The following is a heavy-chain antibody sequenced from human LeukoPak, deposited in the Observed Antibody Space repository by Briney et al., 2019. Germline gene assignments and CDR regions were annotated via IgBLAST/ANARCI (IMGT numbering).Heavy chain of an antibody. CDR1: GFTFSHAL. CDR3: CPDDSGSYFQGDPFDM. V-gene: IGHV3-15*01. J-gene: IGHJ3*02. D-gene: IGHD1-26*01. CDR2: IKSKTDGGTT. Sequence: GGSLRLSCAASGFTFSHALMNWVRQAPGKGLEWVGRIKSKTDGGTTDYSAPMKGRFTISRDDSKNTLYLQMNSLKTEDTAMYYWCPDDSGSYFQGDPFDMGGQGTMVTVSS.